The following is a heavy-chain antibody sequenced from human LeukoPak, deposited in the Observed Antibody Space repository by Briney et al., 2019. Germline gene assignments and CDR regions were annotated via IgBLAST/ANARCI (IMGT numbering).Heavy chain of an antibody. CDR1: GGSFSGYY. J-gene: IGHJ5*02. Sequence: SETLSLTCAAYGGSFSGYYWSWIRQPPGKGLEWIGEINHSGSTNYNPSLKSRVTISVDTSKNQFSLKLSSVTAADTAVYYCARDRRRIQLWFSNWFDPWGQGTLVTVSS. CDR3: ARDRRRIQLWFSNWFDP. CDR2: INHSGST. V-gene: IGHV4-34*01. D-gene: IGHD5-18*01.